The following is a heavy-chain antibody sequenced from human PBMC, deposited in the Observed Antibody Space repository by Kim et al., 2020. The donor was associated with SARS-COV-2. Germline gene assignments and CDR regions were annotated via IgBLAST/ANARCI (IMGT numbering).Heavy chain of an antibody. V-gene: IGHV3-64D*09. CDR1: GFTFSSYA. CDR3: VQDQKWDIPADFDY. J-gene: IGHJ4*02. D-gene: IGHD6-25*01. CDR2: ISSNGGST. Sequence: GGSLRLSCSASGFTFSSYAMHWVRQAPGKGLEYVSGISSNGGSTYYADSVKGRFTISRDNSKNTLYLQMSSLRAEETAVYYCVQDQKWDIPADFDYWGQG.